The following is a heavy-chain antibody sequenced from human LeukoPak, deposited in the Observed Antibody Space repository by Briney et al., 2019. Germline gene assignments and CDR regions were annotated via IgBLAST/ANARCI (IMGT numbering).Heavy chain of an antibody. J-gene: IGHJ4*02. CDR2: MWYDGSNK. V-gene: IGHV3-33*01. D-gene: IGHD5/OR15-5a*01. CDR3: ARDQSGLRNDY. Sequence: PGRSLRLSCAASGFTFSSYGMHWVRQAPGKGLEWVAVMWYDGSNKYYADSVKGRFTISRDNSKNTLYLQMNSLRAEDTAVYYCARDQSGLRNDYWGQGTLVTVSS. CDR1: GFTFSSYG.